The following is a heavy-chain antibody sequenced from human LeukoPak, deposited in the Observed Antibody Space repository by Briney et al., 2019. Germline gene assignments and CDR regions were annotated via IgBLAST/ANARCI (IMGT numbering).Heavy chain of an antibody. CDR1: GGSISGSSYY. CDR2: IYYTGSS. Sequence: SETLSLTCTVSGGSISGSSYYWGWIRQPPGKGLEWIGDIYYTGSSYYSPSLKSRVSVSVDTSKNQFSLKLTSVTAADTALYYCARHGPPMQTMFFDFWGQGALVTVSS. D-gene: IGHD3-10*02. J-gene: IGHJ4*02. V-gene: IGHV4-39*01. CDR3: ARHGPPMQTMFFDF.